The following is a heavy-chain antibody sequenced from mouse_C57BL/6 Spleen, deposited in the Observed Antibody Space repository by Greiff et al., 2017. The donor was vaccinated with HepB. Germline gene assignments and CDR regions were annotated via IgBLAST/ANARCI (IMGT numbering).Heavy chain of an antibody. V-gene: IGHV1-64*01. D-gene: IGHD2-1*01. Sequence: VQLQQPGAELVKPGASVKLSCKASGYTFTSYWMHWVKQRPGQGLEWIGMIHPNSGSTNYNEKFKSKATLTVDKSSSTAYMQLSSLTSEDSAVYYCARGGIIYYGNYDYAMDYWGQGTSVTVSS. CDR3: ARGGIIYYGNYDYAMDY. CDR2: IHPNSGST. J-gene: IGHJ4*01. CDR1: GYTFTSYW.